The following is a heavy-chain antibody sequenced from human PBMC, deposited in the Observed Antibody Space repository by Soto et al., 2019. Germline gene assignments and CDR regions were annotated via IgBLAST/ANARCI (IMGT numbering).Heavy chain of an antibody. CDR3: AKELVAVAGSDY. CDR2: ISGSAVTT. Sequence: EVQLLESGGSLVQPGGSLRLSCAASGFTFSSYAMTWVRQAPGRGLEWVSTISGSAVTTYYADSVKGRFTISRDNPKNTLFLQMNSLRAEDTAVYYCAKELVAVAGSDYWGQGTLVTVSS. V-gene: IGHV3-23*01. J-gene: IGHJ4*02. D-gene: IGHD6-19*01. CDR1: GFTFSSYA.